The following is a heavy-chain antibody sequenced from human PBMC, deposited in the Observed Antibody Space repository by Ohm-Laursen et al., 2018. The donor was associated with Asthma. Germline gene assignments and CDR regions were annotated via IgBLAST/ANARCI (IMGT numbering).Heavy chain of an antibody. CDR1: GFTFRSYA. V-gene: IGHV3-30-3*01. CDR2: GGSYYDGGLK. Sequence: SLRLSCTASGFTFRSYAMHWVRQAPGKGLEWVAVGGSYYDGGLKYYADSVNGRFTVSRDDSKNTLYLQMDSLRPEDTAVYYCARVLMVQGVSPNYYYYYGMDVWGQGTTVTVSS. D-gene: IGHD3-10*01. CDR3: ARVLMVQGVSPNYYYYYGMDV. J-gene: IGHJ6*02.